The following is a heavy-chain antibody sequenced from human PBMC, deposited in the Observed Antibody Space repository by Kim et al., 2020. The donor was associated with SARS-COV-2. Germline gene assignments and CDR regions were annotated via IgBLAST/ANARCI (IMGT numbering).Heavy chain of an antibody. J-gene: IGHJ4*02. V-gene: IGHV3-21*01. D-gene: IGHD6-13*01. CDR3: ARSREYSSSFPMY. Sequence: YADSVKGRFNISRDNAKNSLYLQMNSLRAEDTAVYYCARSREYSSSFPMYWGQGTLVTVSS.